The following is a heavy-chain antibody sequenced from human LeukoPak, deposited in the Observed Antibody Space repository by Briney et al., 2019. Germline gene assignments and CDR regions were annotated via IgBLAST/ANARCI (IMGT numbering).Heavy chain of an antibody. CDR3: ARDGSLDWGYSQNYFVY. CDR1: GFTFSSYS. D-gene: IGHD3/OR15-3a*01. V-gene: IGHV3-21*01. CDR2: ISSSSSYI. J-gene: IGHJ4*02. Sequence: GGSLRLSCAASGFTFSSYSMKWVRQAPGKGLEWVSSISSSSSYIYYADSVKGRFTISRDNAKNSLYLQMNSLRAEDTAVYYCARDGSLDWGYSQNYFVYWGQGTLVTVSS.